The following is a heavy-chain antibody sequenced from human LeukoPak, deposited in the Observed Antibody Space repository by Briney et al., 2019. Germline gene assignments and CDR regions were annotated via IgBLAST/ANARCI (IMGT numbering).Heavy chain of an antibody. Sequence: PSQTLSLTCAVSGGSISSGGYSWSWIRQPPGKGLEWIGYINHSGSTYYNPSLKSRVTISVDRSKNQSSLKLSSVTAADTAVYYCARVAGADPKPYYFDYWGQGTLVTVSS. CDR2: INHSGST. CDR1: GGSISSGGYS. CDR3: ARVAGADPKPYYFDY. V-gene: IGHV4-30-2*01. J-gene: IGHJ4*01.